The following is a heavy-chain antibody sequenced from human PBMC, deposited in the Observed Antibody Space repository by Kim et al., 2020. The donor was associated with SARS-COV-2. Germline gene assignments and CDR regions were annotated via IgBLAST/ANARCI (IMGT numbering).Heavy chain of an antibody. Sequence: SETLSLTCTVSGGSISSGDYYWSWIRQPPGKGLEWIGYIYYSGSTYYNPSLKSRVTISVDTSKNQFSLKPSSVTAADTAVYYCARDHVNGYFDYWGQGTLVTVSS. CDR2: IYYSGST. J-gene: IGHJ4*02. V-gene: IGHV4-30-4*01. CDR3: ARDHVNGYFDY. CDR1: GGSISSGDYY. D-gene: IGHD2-8*01.